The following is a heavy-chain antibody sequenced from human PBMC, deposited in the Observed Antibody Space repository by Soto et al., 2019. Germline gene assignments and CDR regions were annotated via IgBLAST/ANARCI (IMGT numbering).Heavy chain of an antibody. J-gene: IGHJ4*02. CDR3: AKELHTSSGWSQVIY. CDR1: GFTFSTYS. CDR2: INSDGSST. Sequence: GSLRLSCAASGFTFSTYSMNWVRQAPGKGLVWVSRINSDGSSTSYADSVKGRFTISRDNAKNTLYLQMNSLRAEDTAVYYCAKELHTSSGWSQVIYWGQGTLVTVSS. D-gene: IGHD6-19*01. V-gene: IGHV3-74*01.